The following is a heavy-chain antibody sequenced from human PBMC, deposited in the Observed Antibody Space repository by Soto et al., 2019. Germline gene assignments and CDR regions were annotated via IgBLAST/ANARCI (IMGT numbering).Heavy chain of an antibody. CDR3: ARGVVVPAIPYYYFSMDV. CDR1: GGTFSRYA. J-gene: IGHJ6*02. CDR2: IIPFVGSA. V-gene: IGHV1-69*13. D-gene: IGHD2-21*02. Sequence: GASVKVSCKASGGTFSRYAISWVRQAPGQGPEWMGGIIPFVGSATYAQKFQGRVTLTADESTGTAYMEMNSLRSEDTAVYYCARGVVVPAIPYYYFSMDVWGQGTTVTVSS.